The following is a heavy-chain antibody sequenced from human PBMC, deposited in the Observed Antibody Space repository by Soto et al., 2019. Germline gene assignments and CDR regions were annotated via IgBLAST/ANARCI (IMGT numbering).Heavy chain of an antibody. Sequence: TSETLSLTCAVYGGSFSGYYWSWIRQPPGKGLEWIGEINHSGSTNYNPSLKSRVTISVDTSKNQFSLKLSSVTAADTAVYYCARVITIFGVVSSVPRNWFDPWGQGTLVTVSS. CDR2: INHSGST. V-gene: IGHV4-34*01. J-gene: IGHJ5*02. CDR3: ARVITIFGVVSSVPRNWFDP. CDR1: GGSFSGYY. D-gene: IGHD3-3*01.